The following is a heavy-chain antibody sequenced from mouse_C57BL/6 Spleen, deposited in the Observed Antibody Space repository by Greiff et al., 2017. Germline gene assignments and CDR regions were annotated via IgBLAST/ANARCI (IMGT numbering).Heavy chain of an antibody. Sequence: EVKVVESGGGLVQPGGSLKLSCAASGFTFSDYYMYWVRQTPEKRLEWVAYISNGGGSTYYPDTVKGRFTISRDNAKNTLYLQMSRLKSEDTAMYYCAIHDGGFAYWGQGTLVTVSA. CDR2: ISNGGGST. D-gene: IGHD2-3*01. CDR3: AIHDGGFAY. V-gene: IGHV5-12*01. CDR1: GFTFSDYY. J-gene: IGHJ3*01.